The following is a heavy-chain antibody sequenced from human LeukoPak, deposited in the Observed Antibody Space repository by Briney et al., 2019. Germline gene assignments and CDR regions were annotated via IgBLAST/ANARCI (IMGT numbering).Heavy chain of an antibody. CDR3: ASNWGRYFDY. J-gene: IGHJ4*02. CDR1: RFTFSSYD. V-gene: IGHV4-38-2*01. Sequence: LRLSCAASRFTFSSYDMSWVRQPPGKGREGGGGLYYRGSTYYNPSLKSRVTISVDTSKHQVSLKLSSVPAADTAVYYCASNWGRYFDYWGQGTLVTVSS. CDR2: LYYRGST. D-gene: IGHD7-27*01.